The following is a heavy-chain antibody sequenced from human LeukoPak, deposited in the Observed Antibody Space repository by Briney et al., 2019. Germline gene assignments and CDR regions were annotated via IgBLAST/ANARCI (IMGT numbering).Heavy chain of an antibody. CDR3: ARGVYAKVFDY. V-gene: IGHV4-34*01. CDR1: GGSFSGYY. Sequence: SETLSLTCAVYGGSFSGYYWSWIRQPPGKGLEWIGEINHSGSTNYNPSLKSRVTISVDTSKNQFSPKLSPVTAADTAVYYCARGVYAKVFDYWGQGTLVTVSS. J-gene: IGHJ4*02. D-gene: IGHD2-8*01. CDR2: INHSGST.